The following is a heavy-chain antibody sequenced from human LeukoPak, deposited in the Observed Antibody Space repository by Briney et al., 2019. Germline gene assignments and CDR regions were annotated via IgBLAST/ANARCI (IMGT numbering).Heavy chain of an antibody. V-gene: IGHV4-34*01. CDR3: SRSLRTPTYNWFDP. CDR2: VNHSGST. Sequence: SETLSLTCAVYGGSFSGYYWSWIRQSPGKGLEWIGEVNHSGSTNYNPSLKSRVTISLDTSRNHFSLKLSSVTAADTAVYYCSRSLRTPTYNWFDPWGQGTLVTVSS. D-gene: IGHD4-23*01. J-gene: IGHJ5*02. CDR1: GGSFSGYY.